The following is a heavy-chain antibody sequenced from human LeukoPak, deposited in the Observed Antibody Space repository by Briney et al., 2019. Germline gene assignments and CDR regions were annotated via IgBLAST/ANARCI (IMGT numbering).Heavy chain of an antibody. V-gene: IGHV3-23*01. CDR1: GFTFSSYA. J-gene: IGHJ3*02. D-gene: IGHD4-17*01. Sequence: PGGSLRLPCAASGFTFSSYAMSWVRQAPGKGLEWVSAISGSGGSTYYADSVKGRFTISRDNSKNTLYLQMNSLRAEDTAVYYCAKFLFRDYGDTFGAFDIWGQGTMVTVSS. CDR3: AKFLFRDYGDTFGAFDI. CDR2: ISGSGGST.